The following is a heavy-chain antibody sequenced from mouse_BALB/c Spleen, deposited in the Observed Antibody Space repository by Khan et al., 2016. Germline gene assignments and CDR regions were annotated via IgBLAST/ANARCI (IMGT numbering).Heavy chain of an antibody. CDR1: GFSLTSYG. D-gene: IGHD1-3*01. J-gene: IGHJ2*01. Sequence: QVQLKQSGPGLVAPSQSLSITCTVSGFSLTSYGVHWVRQPPGKGLEWLGEIWAGGSTNYNSALMSRLSISKDNSKSQVFLKMNTLQTDDTAMYYCARLEDIWGQGTTLPVSS. CDR2: IWAGGST. V-gene: IGHV2-9*02. CDR3: ARLEDI.